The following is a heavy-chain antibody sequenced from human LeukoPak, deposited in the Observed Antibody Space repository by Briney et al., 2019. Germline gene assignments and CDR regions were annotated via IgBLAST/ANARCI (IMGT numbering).Heavy chain of an antibody. J-gene: IGHJ4*02. CDR2: ISGSGGST. CDR3: AKHCSGGSCYSSPFDY. CDR1: GFTFSSYA. V-gene: IGHV3-23*01. D-gene: IGHD2-15*01. Sequence: PGGSLRLSCAASGFTFSSYAMSWVRQAPGQGLEWVSTISGSGGSTYYADSVKGRFTISRDNSKNTLYLQMNSLRTEDTAIYYCAKHCSGGSCYSSPFDYWGQGTLVTVSS.